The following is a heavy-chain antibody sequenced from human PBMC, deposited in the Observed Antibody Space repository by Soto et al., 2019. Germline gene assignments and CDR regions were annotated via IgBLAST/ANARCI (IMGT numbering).Heavy chain of an antibody. CDR2: ISYDGSNK. Sequence: QVQLVDSGGGVVQPGRSLRLSCAASGFTFSSYAMHWVRQAPGKGLEWVAVISYDGSNKYYADSVKGRFTISRDNSKNTLYLQMNSLRAEDTAVYYCARATIRGVYDYWGQGTLVTVSS. CDR3: ARATIRGVYDY. V-gene: IGHV3-30-3*01. J-gene: IGHJ4*02. CDR1: GFTFSSYA. D-gene: IGHD3-10*01.